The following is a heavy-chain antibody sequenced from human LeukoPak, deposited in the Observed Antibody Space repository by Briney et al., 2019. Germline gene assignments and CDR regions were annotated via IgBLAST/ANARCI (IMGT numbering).Heavy chain of an antibody. D-gene: IGHD5-12*01. V-gene: IGHV1-24*01. CDR3: ATGPIYSAYDFDY. CDR2: FDPEDGET. Sequence: ASVKVSCKVSGYTLTELSMHWVRQAPGKGLEWMGGFDPEDGETIFAQKFQGRVTMTEDTSTDTAYMELSSLRSEDTAVYYCATGPIYSAYDFDYWGQGTLVTVSS. CDR1: GYTLTELS. J-gene: IGHJ4*02.